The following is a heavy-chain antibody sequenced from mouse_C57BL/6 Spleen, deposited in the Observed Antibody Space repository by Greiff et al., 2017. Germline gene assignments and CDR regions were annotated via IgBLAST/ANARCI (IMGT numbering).Heavy chain of an antibody. D-gene: IGHD1-1*01. Sequence: VQLQQSGPELVKPGASVKIPCKASGYTFTDYNMDWVKQSHGKSLEWIGDINPNNGGTIYNQKFKGKATLTVDKSSSTAYMELRSLTSEDTTVYYCAREITTVVSRGWYFGVWGTGTTVTVSS. V-gene: IGHV1-18*01. CDR2: INPNNGGT. CDR1: GYTFTDYN. J-gene: IGHJ1*03. CDR3: AREITTVVSRGWYFGV.